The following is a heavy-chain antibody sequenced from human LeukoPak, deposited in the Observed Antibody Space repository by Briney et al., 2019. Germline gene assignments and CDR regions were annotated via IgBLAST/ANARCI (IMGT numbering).Heavy chain of an antibody. CDR2: IIPNFGTP. V-gene: IGHV1-69*06. CDR3: ARLHGTDKYYYDSSGYFGD. Sequence: GASVKVSCKASGGTFSSYTISWVRQAPGQGLEWMGGIIPNFGTPNYAQKFQGRVTITADKSTSTAYMELSSLRSEDTAVYYCARLHGTDKYYYDSSGYFGDWGQGTLVTVSS. J-gene: IGHJ4*02. CDR1: GGTFSSYT. D-gene: IGHD3-22*01.